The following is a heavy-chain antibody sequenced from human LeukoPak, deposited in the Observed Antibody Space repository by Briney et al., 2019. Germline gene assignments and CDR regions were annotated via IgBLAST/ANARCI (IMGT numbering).Heavy chain of an antibody. CDR1: GGSIGSSTYY. V-gene: IGHV4-39*01. D-gene: IGHD1-26*01. CDR3: ARPEVGATRGLDY. J-gene: IGHJ4*02. CDR2: IYYSGST. Sequence: SETLSLTCTVSGGSIGSSTYYWGWIRQPPGKGLEWIGSIYYSGSTYYNPSLKSRVTISVDTSKNQFSLKLSSVTAADTAVYYYARPEVGATRGLDYWGQGTLVTVSS.